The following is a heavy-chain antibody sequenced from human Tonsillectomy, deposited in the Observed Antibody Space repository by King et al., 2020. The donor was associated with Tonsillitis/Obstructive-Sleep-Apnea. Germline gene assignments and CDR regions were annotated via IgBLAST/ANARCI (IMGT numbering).Heavy chain of an antibody. J-gene: IGHJ6*03. V-gene: IGHV4-34*01. CDR2: INHSGST. CDR3: GTNAGDYYYYMDV. D-gene: IGHD2-2*01. Sequence: VQLQQWGAGLLKPSETLSLTCGVYGGSFSGYYWSWIRQPPGKGLEWIGEINHSGSTGYNSSLKSRVTISRDTSKNQFSLRLTSVTAADTAVYYCGTNAGDYYYYMDVWGKGTTVTVSS. CDR1: GGSFSGYY.